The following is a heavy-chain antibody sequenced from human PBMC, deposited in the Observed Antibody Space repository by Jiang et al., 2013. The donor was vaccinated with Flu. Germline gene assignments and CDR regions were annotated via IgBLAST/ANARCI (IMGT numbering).Heavy chain of an antibody. CDR3: ARPHYRSSSWYGSNWFDP. CDR1: GGSFSGYY. D-gene: IGHD6-13*01. CDR2: INHSGST. V-gene: IGHV4-34*01. Sequence: LLKPSETLSLTCAVYGGSFSGYYWSWIRQPPGKGLEWIGEINHSGSTNYNPSLKSRVTISVDTSKNQFSLKLSSVTAADTAVYYCARPHYRSSSWYGSNWFDPWGQGTLVTVSS. J-gene: IGHJ5*02.